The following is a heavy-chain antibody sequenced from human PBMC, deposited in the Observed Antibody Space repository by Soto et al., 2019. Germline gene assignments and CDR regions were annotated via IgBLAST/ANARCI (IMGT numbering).Heavy chain of an antibody. J-gene: IGHJ4*02. CDR1: GFTFDDYA. CDR3: AKGTYYGSGSYYIDY. D-gene: IGHD3-10*01. V-gene: IGHV3-9*01. CDR2: ISWNSGSV. Sequence: GGSLRLSCAASGFTFDDYAMHWVRQAPGKGLEWVSGISWNSGSVGYVDSVKGRFTISRDNAKNSLYLQMNGLRAEDTALYYCAKGTYYGSGSYYIDYWGQGTLVTVSS.